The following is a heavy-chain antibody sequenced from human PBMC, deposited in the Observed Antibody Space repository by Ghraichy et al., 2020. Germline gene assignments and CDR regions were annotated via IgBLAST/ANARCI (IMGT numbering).Heavy chain of an antibody. Sequence: GGSLRLSCAASGFTFSRYGMHWVRQAPGKGLEWVAVISYEGNNKYYGASVEGRFTVARDNSKNTLYLQMNSLRTEDTAMYYCVKDVFDFDYLSGFGYWGQGTPVTVSS. CDR3: VKDVFDFDYLSGFGY. D-gene: IGHD3-9*01. J-gene: IGHJ4*02. CDR1: GFTFSRYG. CDR2: ISYEGNNK. V-gene: IGHV3-30*18.